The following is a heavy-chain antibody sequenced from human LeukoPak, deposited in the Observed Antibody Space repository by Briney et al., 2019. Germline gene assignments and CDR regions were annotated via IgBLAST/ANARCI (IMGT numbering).Heavy chain of an antibody. CDR3: ARLLIYQLDAFDI. CDR1: GFTFSSYA. Sequence: GGSLRLSCAASGFTFSSYAMHWVRQAPGKGLEWVAVISYDGSNKYYADSVKGRFTISRDNAKNSLYLQMNSLRAEDTAVYYCARLLIYQLDAFDIWGQGTMVTVSS. D-gene: IGHD2-2*01. CDR2: ISYDGSNK. V-gene: IGHV3-30-3*01. J-gene: IGHJ3*02.